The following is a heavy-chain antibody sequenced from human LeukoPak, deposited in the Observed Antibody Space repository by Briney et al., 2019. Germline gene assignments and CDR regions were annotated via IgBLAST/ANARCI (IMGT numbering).Heavy chain of an antibody. CDR2: ISSSSSYI. J-gene: IGHJ4*02. Sequence: GGSLRLSCAASGFTFSSYSMNWVRQAPGKGLEWVSSISSSSSYIYYADSVKGRFTISRDNAKNSLYLQMNSLRAEDAAVYYCAKVKGVVVVPTRSYYFDYWGQGTLVTVSS. D-gene: IGHD2-2*01. V-gene: IGHV3-21*04. CDR1: GFTFSSYS. CDR3: AKVKGVVVVPTRSYYFDY.